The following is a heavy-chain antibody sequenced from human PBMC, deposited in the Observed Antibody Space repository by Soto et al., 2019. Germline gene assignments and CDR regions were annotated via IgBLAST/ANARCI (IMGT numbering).Heavy chain of an antibody. J-gene: IGHJ6*02. V-gene: IGHV1-3*01. Sequence: ASVKVSCKASGYTFISYAMHWVRQAPGHSLEWMGWINAGNGNTKYSQKFQGRVTITRDTSASTAYMELNSLRSEDTAVYYCASSYCISTSCPPYYGMDVWGQGTTVTVSS. CDR2: INAGNGNT. D-gene: IGHD2-2*01. CDR3: ASSYCISTSCPPYYGMDV. CDR1: GYTFISYA.